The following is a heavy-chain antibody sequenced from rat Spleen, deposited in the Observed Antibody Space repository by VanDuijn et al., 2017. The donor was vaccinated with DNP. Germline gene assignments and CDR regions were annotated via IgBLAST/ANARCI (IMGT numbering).Heavy chain of an antibody. D-gene: IGHD1-4*01. Sequence: EVQLVESGGDLVQPGRSLKISCAASGFTFSDYYMAWVRQAPKKGLEWVATIIYDGSRTYYRDSVKGRFTISRDNAKSTLYLQMNSLRSEDTATYYCARHRYPLYYFDYWGQGVMVTVAS. CDR2: IIYDGSRT. CDR1: GFTFSDYY. V-gene: IGHV5-7*01. CDR3: ARHRYPLYYFDY. J-gene: IGHJ2*01.